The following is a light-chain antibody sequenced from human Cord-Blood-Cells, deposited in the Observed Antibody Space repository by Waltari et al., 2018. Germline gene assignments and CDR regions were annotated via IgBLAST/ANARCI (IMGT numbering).Light chain of an antibody. J-gene: IGKJ2*01. Sequence: EIVLTQSPGPLSLSQGERATLPCRASQGVSSCYLARYQQKPGQAPRLLIDGASSRTTGTPEMGSGSASGTDFTLTISRLDPEDVAVYYCQKYSTSPQTFGQGTKLEIK. CDR2: GAS. V-gene: IGKV3-20*01. CDR3: QKYSTSPQT. CDR1: QGVSSCY.